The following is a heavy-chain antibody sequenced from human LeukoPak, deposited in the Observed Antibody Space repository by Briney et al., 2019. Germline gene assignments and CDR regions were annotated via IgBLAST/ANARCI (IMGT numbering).Heavy chain of an antibody. V-gene: IGHV3-23*01. CDR1: GFTFTNYA. CDR3: ARASWISTADAVW. D-gene: IGHD2-2*03. J-gene: IGHJ4*02. CDR2: MKGGGET. Sequence: GGSLRLSCAASGFTFTNYAMSWVRQAPAKGPEWLSIMKGGGETFYAASGKGRFTLSRDHSRNTVYLQLNKLRVEDTAIYYCARASWISTADAVWWGQRTQVTVSS.